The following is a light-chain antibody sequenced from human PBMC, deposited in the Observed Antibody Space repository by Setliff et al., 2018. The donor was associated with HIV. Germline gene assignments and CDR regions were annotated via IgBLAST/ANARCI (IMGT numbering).Light chain of an antibody. CDR2: EVN. J-gene: IGLJ3*02. V-gene: IGLV2-14*01. CDR3: MSHRRDTWV. Sequence: QSVLTQPASVSGSPGQSITISCTGTNSDIGTSNRVSWYQQPPGEAPKLMIYEVNDRPSGVSSRFSGSKSGNTASLTISGLQAEDEADYYCMSHRRDTWVFGGGTQLTVL. CDR1: NSDIGTSNR.